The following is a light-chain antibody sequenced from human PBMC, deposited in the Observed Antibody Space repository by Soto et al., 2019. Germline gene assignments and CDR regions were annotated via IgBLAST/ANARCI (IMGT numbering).Light chain of an antibody. Sequence: IHMTHSPSTLSASLGDMVTMTCRASQSISTWLAWYQQKPRTAPKLLIYDASSLESEVPSRFSGSGSGTEFTLTISSLQPDDFATYYCQQYNSFSLTFGGGTKVDIK. V-gene: IGKV1-5*01. CDR3: QQYNSFSLT. CDR1: QSISTW. J-gene: IGKJ4*01. CDR2: DAS.